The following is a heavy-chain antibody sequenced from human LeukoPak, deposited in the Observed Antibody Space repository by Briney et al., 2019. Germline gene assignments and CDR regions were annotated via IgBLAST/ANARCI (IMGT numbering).Heavy chain of an antibody. J-gene: IGHJ4*02. D-gene: IGHD6-13*01. CDR2: IRYDGSNK. CDR3: AKAGDSGYSSSWPSLWHFDY. CDR1: GFTFSSYG. Sequence: PGGSLRLSCAASGFTFSSYGMHWVRQAPGKGLEWVAFIRYDGSNKYYADSVKGRFTISRDNSTNTLYLQMNSLRAEDTAVYYCAKAGDSGYSSSWPSLWHFDYWGQGTLVTVSS. V-gene: IGHV3-30*02.